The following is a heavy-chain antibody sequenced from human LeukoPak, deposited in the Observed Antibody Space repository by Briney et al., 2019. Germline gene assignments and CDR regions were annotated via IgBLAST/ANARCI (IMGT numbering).Heavy chain of an antibody. V-gene: IGHV6-1*01. J-gene: IGHJ4*02. CDR3: AREVTMVRGVPPAIDY. D-gene: IGHD3-10*01. CDR1: GDSVPSNSAA. Sequence: PSQTLSPTCAISGDSVPSNSAAWNWIRQSPSRGLEWLGRTYYRSKWYNDYAVSVKSRITINPDTSKNQFSLQLNSVTPEDTAVYYCAREVTMVRGVPPAIDYWGQGTLVTVSS. CDR2: TYYRSKWYN.